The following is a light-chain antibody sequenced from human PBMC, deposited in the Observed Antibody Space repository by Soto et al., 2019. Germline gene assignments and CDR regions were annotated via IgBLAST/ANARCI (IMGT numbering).Light chain of an antibody. CDR1: NGDVGAYNH. J-gene: IGLJ2*01. CDR3: CSYTGTSTYVL. V-gene: IGLV2-11*01. Sequence: QSVLTQPRSVSGSPGQSVTISCTGTNGDVGAYNHVSWYQQHPGKVPKLIIYAVTKRPSGVPVRFSASKSGDTASLTISGLQADDEADYFCCSYTGTSTYVLFGGGTK. CDR2: AVT.